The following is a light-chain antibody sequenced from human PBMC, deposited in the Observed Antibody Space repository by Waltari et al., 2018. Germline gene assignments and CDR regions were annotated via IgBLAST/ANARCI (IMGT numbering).Light chain of an antibody. Sequence: QSALTQPASVSGFLGQSIPITCTGFSDAVGDRAYVSRYQQHPGNVPKRIIYDVTRLPSGLSRRFSASKSGDTASLTISGLQPEDEAYYFCSSCRAVSTLGVFGGGTKLTVL. CDR2: DVT. V-gene: IGLV2-14*03. CDR3: SSCRAVSTLGV. CDR1: SDAVGDRAY. J-gene: IGLJ2*01.